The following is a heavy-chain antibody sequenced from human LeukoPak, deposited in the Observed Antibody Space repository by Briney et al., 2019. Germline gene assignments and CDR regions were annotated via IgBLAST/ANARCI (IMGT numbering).Heavy chain of an antibody. D-gene: IGHD3-10*01. CDR3: AKQPKVLWFGESFTWYFDY. CDR1: GFTFSSYA. Sequence: GGSLRPSCAASGFTFSSYAMSWVRQAPGKGLEWVSAISGSGGSTYYADSVKGRFTISRDNSKNTLYLQMNSLRAEDTAVYYCAKQPKVLWFGESFTWYFDYWGQGTLVTVSS. J-gene: IGHJ4*02. V-gene: IGHV3-23*01. CDR2: ISGSGGST.